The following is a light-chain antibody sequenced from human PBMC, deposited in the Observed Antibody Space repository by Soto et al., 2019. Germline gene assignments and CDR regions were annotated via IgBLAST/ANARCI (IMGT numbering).Light chain of an antibody. CDR3: SSYTSSSTYVV. CDR1: SSDVGGYNY. Sequence: QSALTQPASVSGSPGQSITISCTGTSSDVGGYNYVSWYQQHPGKAHKLMIYDVSNRPSGVSNRFSGSKSGNTASLTISGLQAEDEVDYYCSSYTSSSTYVVFGGGSKLTVL. J-gene: IGLJ2*01. V-gene: IGLV2-14*01. CDR2: DVS.